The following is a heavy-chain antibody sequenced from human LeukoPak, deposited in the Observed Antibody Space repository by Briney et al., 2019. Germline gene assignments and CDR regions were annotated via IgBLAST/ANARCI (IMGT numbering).Heavy chain of an antibody. D-gene: IGHD4-17*01. Sequence: GGSLRLSCAASGFIFTSYSMNWVRQAPGKGLEWVSYISSSSSYIYYADSVKGRFTISRDNAENSLYLQMNSLRAEDTAVYYCARQRAGFTVTTSDYWGQGTLVTVSS. CDR1: GFIFTSYS. V-gene: IGHV3-21*05. CDR3: ARQRAGFTVTTSDY. J-gene: IGHJ4*02. CDR2: ISSSSSYI.